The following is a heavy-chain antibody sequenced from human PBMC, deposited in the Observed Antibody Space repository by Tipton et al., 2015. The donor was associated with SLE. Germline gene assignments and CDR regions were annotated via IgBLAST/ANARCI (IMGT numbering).Heavy chain of an antibody. J-gene: IGHJ5*02. CDR2: INVGGIT. Sequence: SLRLSCAASEFTVSSNYMSWVRQAPGRGLQWVSVINVGGITYYADSVKGRFTISRDNSKNILYLQMNGLRADDTALYYCARLDSGGYGTLDLWGQGTLVTVSS. D-gene: IGHD3-22*01. V-gene: IGHV3-53*01. CDR3: ARLDSGGYGTLDL. CDR1: EFTVSSNY.